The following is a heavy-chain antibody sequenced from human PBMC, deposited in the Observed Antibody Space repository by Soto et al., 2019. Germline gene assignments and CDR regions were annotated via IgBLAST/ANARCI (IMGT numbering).Heavy chain of an antibody. V-gene: IGHV5-10-1*01. CDR1: GYSFTSYW. CDR2: IDPSDSYT. Sequence: PGESLKISCQGSGYSFTSYWISWVRQMPGKGLEWMGRIDPSDSYTNYSPSFQGHVTISADKSISTAYLQWSSLKASDTAMYYCASRGRITIFGVAPDAFDIWGQGTMVTVSS. D-gene: IGHD3-3*01. CDR3: ASRGRITIFGVAPDAFDI. J-gene: IGHJ3*02.